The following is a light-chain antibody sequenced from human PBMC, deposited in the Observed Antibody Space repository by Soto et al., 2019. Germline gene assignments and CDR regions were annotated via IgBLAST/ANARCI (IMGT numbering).Light chain of an antibody. CDR3: HQQSKWPQT. J-gene: IGKJ2*01. V-gene: IGKV3-11*01. CDR1: QSVSNY. Sequence: DIVLTQSPVTLSLSPGERATLSCRASQSVSNYLAWYQQKPGQAPRLLIYAASNRAPGIPARFSGSGSGTDFTLSISSLEPEDFAFYFCHQQSKWPQTFGQGTKLEIK. CDR2: AAS.